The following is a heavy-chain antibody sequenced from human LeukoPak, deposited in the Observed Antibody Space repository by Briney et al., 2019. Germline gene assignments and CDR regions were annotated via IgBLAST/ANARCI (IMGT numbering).Heavy chain of an antibody. Sequence: SETLSLTCTVSGGSISSSSYYWGWIRQPPGKGLEWIGSIYYSGSTYYNPSLKSRVTISVDTSKNQFSLKLSSVTAADTAVYYCARMYYYDSSGYYWAGYYYYMDVWGKGTTVTISS. V-gene: IGHV4-39*01. D-gene: IGHD3-22*01. CDR2: IYYSGST. J-gene: IGHJ6*03. CDR3: ARMYYYDSSGYYWAGYYYYMDV. CDR1: GGSISSSSYY.